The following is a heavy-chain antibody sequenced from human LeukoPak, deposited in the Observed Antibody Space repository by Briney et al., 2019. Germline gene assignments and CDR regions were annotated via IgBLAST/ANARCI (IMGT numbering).Heavy chain of an antibody. Sequence: GGSLRLSCEVSGFPFTLYNMNWVRQAPGKGLEWFSYISSSTNTIYYADSVKGRFTISRDNAKNSLYLQMNSLRAEDTAVYYCAREGIKVGVVSTFDYWGQGTLVTVSS. CDR3: AREGIKVGVVSTFDY. J-gene: IGHJ4*02. V-gene: IGHV3-48*04. CDR1: GFPFTLYN. CDR2: ISSSTNTI. D-gene: IGHD3-16*01.